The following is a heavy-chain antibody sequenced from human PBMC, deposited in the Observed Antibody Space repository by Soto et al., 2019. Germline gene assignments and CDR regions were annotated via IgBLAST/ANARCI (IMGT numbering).Heavy chain of an antibody. J-gene: IGHJ4*02. CDR1: GYSFTSYW. CDR2: IYPGDSDT. Sequence: GESLKISCKGSGYSFTSYWIGWVRQMPGKGLEWMGIIYPGDSDTRYSPSFQGQVTISADRSISTAYLQWSSLKASDTAMYYCARLSSSWYDNYFDSWGQGPLFPVS. V-gene: IGHV5-51*01. D-gene: IGHD6-13*01. CDR3: ARLSSSWYDNYFDS.